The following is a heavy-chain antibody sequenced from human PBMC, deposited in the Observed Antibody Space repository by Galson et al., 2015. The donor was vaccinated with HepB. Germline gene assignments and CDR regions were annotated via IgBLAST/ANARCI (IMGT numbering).Heavy chain of an antibody. CDR2: IYPSGST. Sequence: TLSLTCGVSGGSISSGGYSWSWIRQPPGKGLEWIGYIYPSGSTYSNPSLKSRLTTSVDRSKNHFSLKLSSVTAAVTALYYCPRAMVATSFSAFDVWGQGTMVTVSS. CDR3: PRAMVATSFSAFDV. D-gene: IGHD5-12*01. V-gene: IGHV4-30-2*01. CDR1: GGSISSGGYS. J-gene: IGHJ3*01.